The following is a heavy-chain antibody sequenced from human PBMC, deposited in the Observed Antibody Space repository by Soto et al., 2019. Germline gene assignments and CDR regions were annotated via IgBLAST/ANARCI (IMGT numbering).Heavy chain of an antibody. V-gene: IGHV2-5*02. CDR3: AGCNYESGLDV. D-gene: IGHD4-4*01. CDR2: IYWDEDK. J-gene: IGHJ6*02. Sequence: QITLKESGPTLVRPTQTLTLTCSFSGFSLNTNGMGVGWIRQPPGKALEWLAFIYWDEDKRYSPSLKTRLTVTTDTSKNEVVLTLPTLDPLDTGTYYCAGCNYESGLDVWGQGTTVTVSS. CDR1: GFSLNTNGMG.